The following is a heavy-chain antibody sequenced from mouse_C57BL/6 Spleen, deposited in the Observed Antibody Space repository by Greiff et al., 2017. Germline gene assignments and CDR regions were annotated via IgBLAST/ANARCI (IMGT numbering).Heavy chain of an antibody. CDR1: GYTFTDYN. J-gene: IGHJ2*01. CDR2: INPNNGGT. D-gene: IGHD1-1*01. V-gene: IGHV1-18*01. CDR3: ARSGYGSSYGYYFDY. Sequence: EVQLQESGPELVKPGASVKIPCKASGYTFTDYNMDWVKQSHGKSLEWIGDINPNNGGTIYNQKFKGKATLTVDKSSSTAYMELRSLTSEDTAVYYCARSGYGSSYGYYFDYWGQGTTLTVSS.